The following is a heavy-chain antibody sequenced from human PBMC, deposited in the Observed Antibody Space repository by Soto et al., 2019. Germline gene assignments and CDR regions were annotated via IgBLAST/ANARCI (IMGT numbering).Heavy chain of an antibody. CDR3: ARVAGGVFTIFGVVRYYFDY. CDR1: GVSFNDYY. Sequence: QVQLQQWGAGLLKPSETLSLTCTVYGVSFNDYYWSWIRQPPGKGLEWIGEINHSRSTNYNPSLKSRVTISIDTSKNQFFLKLTSVTAADTAVYYCARVAGGVFTIFGVVRYYFDYWGQGTLVTVSS. J-gene: IGHJ4*02. CDR2: INHSRST. D-gene: IGHD3-3*01. V-gene: IGHV4-34*01.